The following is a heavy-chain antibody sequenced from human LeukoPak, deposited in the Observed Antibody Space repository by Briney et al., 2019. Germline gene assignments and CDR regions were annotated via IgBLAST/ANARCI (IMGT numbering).Heavy chain of an antibody. CDR3: AGRYYYDSSGYYDHAPFDY. V-gene: IGHV4-59*12. CDR2: IYYSGST. D-gene: IGHD3-22*01. CDR1: GGSISSYY. J-gene: IGHJ4*02. Sequence: SETLSLTCTVSGGSISSYYWSWIRQPPGKGLEWIGYIYYSGSTNYNPSLKSRVTISVDTSKNQFSLKLSSVTAADTAVYYCAGRYYYDSSGYYDHAPFDYWGQGTLVTVSS.